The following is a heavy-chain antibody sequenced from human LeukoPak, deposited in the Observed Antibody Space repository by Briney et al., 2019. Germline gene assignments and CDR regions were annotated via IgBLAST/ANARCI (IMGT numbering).Heavy chain of an antibody. J-gene: IGHJ4*02. CDR1: GFTFSSYA. CDR3: ANRRDGYNNFDY. D-gene: IGHD5-24*01. Sequence: PGGSLGLSCAASGFTFSSYAMSWVRQAPGKGLEWVSAISGSGGSTYYADSVKGRFTISRDNSKNTLYLQMNSLRAEDTAVYYCANRRDGYNNFDYWGQGTLVTVSS. CDR2: ISGSGGST. V-gene: IGHV3-23*01.